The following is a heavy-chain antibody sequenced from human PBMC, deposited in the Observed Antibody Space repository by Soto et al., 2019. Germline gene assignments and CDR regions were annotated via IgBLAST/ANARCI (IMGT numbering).Heavy chain of an antibody. CDR1: GYTFTSYA. CDR3: ARDSPPSDY. CDR2: INAGNGNR. Sequence: ASVKVSCKASGYTFTSYAMHWVRQAPGQRLEWIGWINAGNGNRKYSQKFQGRFTITRDTSASTAYMELSSLRSEDTAVYYCARDSPPSDYWGQGTLVTVSS. J-gene: IGHJ4*02. V-gene: IGHV1-3*01.